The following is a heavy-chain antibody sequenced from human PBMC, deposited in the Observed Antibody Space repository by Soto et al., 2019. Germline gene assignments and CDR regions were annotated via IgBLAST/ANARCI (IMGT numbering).Heavy chain of an antibody. CDR1: GDSINNRSYY. CDR3: ARQRTSVVTQAYFDS. D-gene: IGHD2-21*02. CDR2: IYYSGST. V-gene: IGHV4-39*01. Sequence: SETLSLTCTVTGDSINNRSYYCIGIRQPPGNGLEWIGSIYYSGSTYNNPSLKSRVSMSVDTSKNQFSLKLRSVTAADTALYYCARQRTSVVTQAYFDSWGQGSLVTVSS. J-gene: IGHJ4*02.